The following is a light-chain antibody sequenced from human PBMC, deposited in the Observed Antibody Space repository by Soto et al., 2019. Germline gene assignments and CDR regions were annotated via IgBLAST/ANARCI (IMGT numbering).Light chain of an antibody. CDR2: EVV. CDR3: KSYAGSKTYV. CDR1: RNDIGAYEF. Sequence: QSALTQPPSASGSPGQSVTISCTGTRNDIGAYEFVSWYQHHPGKAPKLIIYEVVQRPSGVPDRFSGSKSGNTASLTVSGLQAADEADYYCKSYAGSKTYVLGTGTEVTVL. J-gene: IGLJ1*01. V-gene: IGLV2-8*01.